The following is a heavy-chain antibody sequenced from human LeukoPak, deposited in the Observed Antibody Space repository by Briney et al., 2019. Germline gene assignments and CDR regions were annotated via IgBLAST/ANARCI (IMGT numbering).Heavy chain of an antibody. V-gene: IGHV4-4*07. CDR2: IYTSGST. CDR1: GGSISSYY. D-gene: IGHD3-22*01. J-gene: IGHJ6*02. CDR3: ARDPYYYDSSGYAYYYYYGMDV. Sequence: SETLSLTCTVSGGSISSYYWSWIRQPAGKGLEWIGRIYTSGSTNYNPSLKSRVTMSVDTSKNQFSLKLSSVTAADTAVYYCARDPYYYDSSGYAYYYYYGMDVWGQGTTVTVS.